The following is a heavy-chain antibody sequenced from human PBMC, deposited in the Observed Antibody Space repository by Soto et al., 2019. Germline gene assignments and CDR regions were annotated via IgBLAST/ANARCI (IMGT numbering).Heavy chain of an antibody. CDR3: ARGVYYYGSGSYLQDGVSAVIYYYYMDV. Sequence: SETLSLTCAVYGGSFSGYYWSWIRQPPGKGLEWIGEINHSGSTNYNPSLKSRVTISVDTSKNQFSLKLSSVTAADTAVYYCARGVYYYGSGSYLQDGVSAVIYYYYMDVWGKGTTVTVSS. V-gene: IGHV4-34*01. CDR2: INHSGST. CDR1: GGSFSGYY. D-gene: IGHD3-10*01. J-gene: IGHJ6*03.